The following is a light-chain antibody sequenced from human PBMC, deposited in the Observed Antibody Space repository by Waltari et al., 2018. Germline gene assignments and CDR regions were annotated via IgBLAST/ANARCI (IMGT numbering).Light chain of an antibody. Sequence: EIVMTQSPPTMSVSPGERATLSCRSSQSIARNLAWYQQKPGQAPRLLMYGASTGATGIPARSCGCGSGTDFTLAISSLQSEESAVYYCRQYNGCRTFGQGPKLELK. V-gene: IGKV3-15*01. J-gene: IGKJ2*01. CDR3: RQYNGCRT. CDR1: QSIARN. CDR2: GAS.